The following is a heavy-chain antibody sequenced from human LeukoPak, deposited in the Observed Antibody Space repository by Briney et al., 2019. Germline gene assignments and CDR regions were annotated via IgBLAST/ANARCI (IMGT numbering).Heavy chain of an antibody. J-gene: IGHJ6*02. CDR3: ARGGIAEVEFYYYGMDV. V-gene: IGHV3-30-3*01. CDR1: GFVFSNYA. D-gene: IGHD6-13*01. Sequence: GRSLRLSCSASGFVFSNYAMFWARQAPGKGLEWVAVVSLDGTNKEYAATVKARFTVSRDNSKNTLYLRMNSLRPGDTAVYYCARGGIAEVEFYYYGMDVWGQGTTVAV. CDR2: VSLDGTNK.